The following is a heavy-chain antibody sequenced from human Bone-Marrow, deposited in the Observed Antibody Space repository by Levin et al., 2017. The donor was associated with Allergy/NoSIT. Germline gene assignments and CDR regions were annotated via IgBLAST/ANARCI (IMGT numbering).Heavy chain of an antibody. J-gene: IGHJ6*02. CDR2: ITSDGSSK. CDR3: AKGGDMDV. CDR1: GFSFSTYG. Sequence: GESLKISCAASGFSFSTYGIHWVRQAPGKGLEWVALITSDGSSKFFSDSVKGRFTISRDNSKNTLHLQMSSLRPEDTAVYYCAKGGDMDVWGQGTTVTVSS. V-gene: IGHV3-30*18. D-gene: IGHD3-10*01.